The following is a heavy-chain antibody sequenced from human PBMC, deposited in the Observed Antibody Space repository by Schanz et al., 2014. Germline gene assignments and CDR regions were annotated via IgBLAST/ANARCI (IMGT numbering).Heavy chain of an antibody. J-gene: IGHJ4*02. V-gene: IGHV1-18*01. D-gene: IGHD6-13*01. CDR3: ASSGAGYSSSWDFDS. CDR1: GYTFSSYG. Sequence: QVQLVQSGAEVKKPGASVKVSCKASGYTFSSYGITWVRQAPGQGLEWMGWINGYNGHTLYAQKFQGRVTMTTDTSTSTSYMELTSLRFDDTAVYYCASSGAGYSSSWDFDSWGLGTLXTVSS. CDR2: INGYNGHT.